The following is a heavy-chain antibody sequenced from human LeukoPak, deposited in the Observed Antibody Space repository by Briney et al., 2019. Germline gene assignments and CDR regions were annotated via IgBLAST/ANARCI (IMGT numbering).Heavy chain of an antibody. Sequence: ASVKVSCKASGYTFTSYDINWVRQAPGQGLEWMGWINTNTGNPTYAQGFTGRFVFSLDTSVSTAYLQISSLKAEDTAVYYCARDRDSSGYFDAFDIWGQGTMVTVSS. J-gene: IGHJ3*02. D-gene: IGHD3-22*01. CDR3: ARDRDSSGYFDAFDI. V-gene: IGHV7-4-1*02. CDR2: INTNTGNP. CDR1: GYTFTSYD.